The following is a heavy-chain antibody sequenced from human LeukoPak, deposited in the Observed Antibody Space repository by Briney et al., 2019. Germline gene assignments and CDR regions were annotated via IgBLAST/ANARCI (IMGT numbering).Heavy chain of an antibody. CDR3: ARNYYYYYGMDV. J-gene: IGHJ6*02. CDR1: GGTFSSYA. Sequence: SVKVSCKASGGTFSSYAISWVRQAPGQGLEWMGRIIPILGIANYAQKFQGRVTITADKSTSTAYMELSSLRSEDTAVYYCARNYYYYYGMDVWGQGTTVTVSS. CDR2: IIPILGIA. V-gene: IGHV1-69*04.